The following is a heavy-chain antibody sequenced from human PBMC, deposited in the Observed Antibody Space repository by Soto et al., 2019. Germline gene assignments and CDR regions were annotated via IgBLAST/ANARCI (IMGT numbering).Heavy chain of an antibody. J-gene: IGHJ6*03. V-gene: IGHV3-23*01. D-gene: IGHD3-9*01. CDR2: ISGSGGST. CDR3: AKDKRAYDILTGLNYYYYMDV. CDR1: GFTFSSYA. Sequence: GGSLRLSCAASGFTFSSYAMSWVRQAPGKGLEWVSAISGSGGSTYYADSVKGRFTISRDNSKNTLYLQMNSLRAEDTAVYYCAKDKRAYDILTGLNYYYYMDVWGKGTTVTVS.